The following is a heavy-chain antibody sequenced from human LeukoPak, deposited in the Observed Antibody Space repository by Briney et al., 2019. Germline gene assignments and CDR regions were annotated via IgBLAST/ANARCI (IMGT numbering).Heavy chain of an antibody. D-gene: IGHD3-10*01. CDR2: IRYDGSSK. V-gene: IGHV3-30*02. CDR3: AKDEGSGSGSYYLYYYYYGMDV. Sequence: GGSLRLSCAASGSTFSSYDMHWVRQAPGKGLEWVSFIRYDGSSKYYADSVKGRFTISRDNSKNTLYLEMNSLRAEDTAVYYCAKDEGSGSGSYYLYYYYYGMDVWGQGTTVTVSS. J-gene: IGHJ6*02. CDR1: GSTFSSYD.